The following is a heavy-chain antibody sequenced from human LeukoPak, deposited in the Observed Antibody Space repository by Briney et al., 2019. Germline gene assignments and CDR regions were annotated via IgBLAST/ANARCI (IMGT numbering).Heavy chain of an antibody. J-gene: IGHJ3*02. V-gene: IGHV4-30-2*01. CDR1: GGSISSGAYS. D-gene: IGHD3-22*01. Sequence: SQTLSLTCAVSGGSISSGAYSWSWIRQPPGKGLEWIGYIYHSGSTYYTPSVKSRVTISVDRSKNKLSLKLSSLTAADTAVYYCARDNSGYSSHAFDIWGQGTMVTVSS. CDR3: ARDNSGYSSHAFDI. CDR2: IYHSGST.